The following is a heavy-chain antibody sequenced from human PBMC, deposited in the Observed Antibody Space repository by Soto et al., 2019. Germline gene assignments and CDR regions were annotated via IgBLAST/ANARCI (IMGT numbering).Heavy chain of an antibody. CDR2: ISSSSSYI. J-gene: IGHJ6*02. CDR1: GFTFSSYS. V-gene: IGHV3-21*01. Sequence: GGSLRLSCAASGFTFSSYSMNWVRRAPGKGLEWVSSISSSSSYIYYADSVKGRFTISRDDAKNSLYLQMNSLRAEDTAVYYCARALLYSSSWTYDYYYYYGMDVWGQGTTVTVSS. CDR3: ARALLYSSSWTYDYYYYYGMDV. D-gene: IGHD6-13*01.